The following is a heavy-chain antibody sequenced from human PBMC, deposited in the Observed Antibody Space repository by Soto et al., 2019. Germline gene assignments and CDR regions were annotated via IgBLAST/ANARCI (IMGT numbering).Heavy chain of an antibody. J-gene: IGHJ4*02. CDR2: INPSGGST. D-gene: IGHD2-2*02. V-gene: IGHV1-46*03. Sequence: SVKVSCKTSGYSFTIYYMHWGLQAPGQGLEWMGIINPSGGSTSYAQKFQGRVTTTRDTSTSTVYMELSSLRSEDTAVYYCARDRSKERYPEYYFDYLGQGTLVTVSS. CDR1: GYSFTIYY. CDR3: ARDRSKERYPEYYFDY.